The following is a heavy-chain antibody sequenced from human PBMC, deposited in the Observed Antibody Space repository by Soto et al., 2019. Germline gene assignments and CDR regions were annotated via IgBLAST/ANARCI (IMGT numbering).Heavy chain of an antibody. Sequence: PSETLSLTCTVSGGSISSGDYYWSWIRQPPGKGLEWIGYIYYSGSTYYNPSLKSRVTISLDTSKNQFSLKLRSVTAADTAIYYCARGYYNLLTGYYIDYWGRGTLVTVSS. CDR1: GGSISSGDYY. D-gene: IGHD3-9*01. CDR2: IYYSGST. CDR3: ARGYYNLLTGYYIDY. V-gene: IGHV4-30-4*02. J-gene: IGHJ4*02.